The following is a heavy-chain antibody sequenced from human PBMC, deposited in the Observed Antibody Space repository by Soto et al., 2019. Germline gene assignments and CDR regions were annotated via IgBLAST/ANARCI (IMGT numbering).Heavy chain of an antibody. D-gene: IGHD4-4*01. CDR2: INSDGSST. J-gene: IGHJ3*02. V-gene: IGHV3-74*01. CDR1: GFTFSSYW. Sequence: EVQLVESGGGLVQPGGSLRLSCAASGFTFSSYWMHWVRKAPGKGLVWVSRINSDGSSTSYADSVKGRFTISRDNAKNTLYLQMNSLRAEDTAVYYCARRDGYSGRAFDIWGQGTMVTVSS. CDR3: ARRDGYSGRAFDI.